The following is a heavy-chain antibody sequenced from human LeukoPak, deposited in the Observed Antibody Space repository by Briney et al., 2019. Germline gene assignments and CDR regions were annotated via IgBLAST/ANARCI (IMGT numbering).Heavy chain of an antibody. V-gene: IGHV4-34*01. CDR3: ASRPFLYGFRTYFDN. Sequence: SETLSLTCAVYGGSFSAFHWNWIRQSPAKGLEWLGEMKQSGTPRYNPSLQSRVTISVDKSKNQFSLKVRSVTAADTAVYYCASRPFLYGFRTYFDNWAQGTLVTVSS. CDR2: MKQSGTP. CDR1: GGSFSAFH. J-gene: IGHJ4*02. D-gene: IGHD3-10*01.